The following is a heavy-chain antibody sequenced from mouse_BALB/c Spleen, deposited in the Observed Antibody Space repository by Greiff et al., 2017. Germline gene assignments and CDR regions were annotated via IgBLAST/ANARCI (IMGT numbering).Heavy chain of an antibody. V-gene: IGHV7-1*02. Sequence: EVQRVESGGGLVQPGGSLRLSCATSGFTFSDFYMEWVRQPPGKRLEWIAASRNKANDYTTEYSASVKGRFIVSRDTSQSILYLQMNALRAEDTAMYYCARDALTGGFDYWGQGTTLTVSS. J-gene: IGHJ2*01. CDR3: ARDALTGGFDY. CDR2: SRNKANDYTT. CDR1: GFTFSDFY. D-gene: IGHD4-1*01.